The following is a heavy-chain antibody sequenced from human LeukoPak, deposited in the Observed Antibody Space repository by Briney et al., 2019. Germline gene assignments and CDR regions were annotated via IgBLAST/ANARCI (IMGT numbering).Heavy chain of an antibody. CDR3: LGSGSYYNEDY. D-gene: IGHD3-10*01. CDR1: GFTFSSYG. Sequence: GGSLRLSCAASGFTFSSYGMHWVRQAPGKGLEWVAVISYDGSNKYYADSVKGRFTISRDNSKNTLYLQMNSLRAEDTAVYYCLGSGSYYNEDYWGQGTLVTVSS. V-gene: IGHV3-30*03. J-gene: IGHJ4*02. CDR2: ISYDGSNK.